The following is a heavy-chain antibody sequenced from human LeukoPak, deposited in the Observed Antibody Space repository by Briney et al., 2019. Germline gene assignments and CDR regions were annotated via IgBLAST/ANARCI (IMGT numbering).Heavy chain of an antibody. CDR2: IKEDGTEK. Sequence: GGSLRLSCAVSGFTFSSYWMSWVRQAPGKGLEWVANIKEDGTEKYYQDSVKGRFTISRDNAKNSLYLQMNSLRAEDTALYHCAAHSGYASSNFDHWGQGALVTVSS. J-gene: IGHJ4*02. CDR1: GFTFSSYW. D-gene: IGHD5-12*01. CDR3: AAHSGYASSNFDH. V-gene: IGHV3-7*03.